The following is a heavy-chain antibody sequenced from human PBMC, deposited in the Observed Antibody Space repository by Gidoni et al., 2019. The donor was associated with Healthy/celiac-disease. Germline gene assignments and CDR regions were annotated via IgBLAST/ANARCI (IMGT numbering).Heavy chain of an antibody. CDR1: GGTFSSYA. J-gene: IGHJ4*02. CDR2: IIPIFGTA. D-gene: IGHD5-18*01. V-gene: IGHV1-69*01. Sequence: QVQLVQSGAEVKKPGSSVKVSCKASGGTFSSYAISWVRQAPGQGLEWMGGIIPIFGTANYAQKFQGRVTITADESTSTAYMELSSLRSEDTAVYYCATTVDTAMVTGPDYWGQGTLVTVSS. CDR3: ATTVDTAMVTGPDY.